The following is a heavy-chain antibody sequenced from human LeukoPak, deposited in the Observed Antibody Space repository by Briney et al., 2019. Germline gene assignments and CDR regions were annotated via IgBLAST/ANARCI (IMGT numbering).Heavy chain of an antibody. CDR2: IFGSGAIT. V-gene: IGHV3-23*01. CDR1: GFTFSSYA. CDR3: AKVGATAYDY. J-gene: IGHJ4*02. Sequence: PGGSLRLSCAASGFTFSSYAMSWVRQAPGKGLEWVSAIFGSGAITYYADSVKGRFTTSRDNSKNTLYLQMNSLRAEDTAVYYCAKVGATAYDYWGQGTLVTVSS. D-gene: IGHD1-26*01.